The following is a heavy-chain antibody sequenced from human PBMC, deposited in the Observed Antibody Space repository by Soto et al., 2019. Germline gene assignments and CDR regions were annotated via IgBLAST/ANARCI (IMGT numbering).Heavy chain of an antibody. CDR2: INNIGATT. D-gene: IGHD3-16*01. V-gene: IGHV3-64D*06. CDR3: VKSEGRGSYPHDF. Sequence: GGSLRLSCSGSGFTFSSFSMQWVRQAPGKGLEYVSAINNIGATTVYADTEKGRFTISRDNSKNKVYLQMSSLGLEDTAVYYCVKSEGRGSYPHDFWGQGT. J-gene: IGHJ4*02. CDR1: GFTFSSFS.